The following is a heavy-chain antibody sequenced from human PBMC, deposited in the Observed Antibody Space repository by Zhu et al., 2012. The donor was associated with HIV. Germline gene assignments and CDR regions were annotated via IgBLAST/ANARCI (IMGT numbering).Heavy chain of an antibody. J-gene: IGHJ4*02. Sequence: QVQLQQWGAGLLKPSETLSLTCAVYGGSFSGYYWSWIRQPPGKGLEWIGEINHSGSTNYNPSLKSRVTISVDTSKNQFSLKLSSVTAADTAVYYCARLFGVYNGVLDYWGQGTLVTVSS. CDR1: GGSFSGYY. CDR2: INHSGST. CDR3: ARLFGVYNGVLDY. V-gene: IGHV4-34*01. D-gene: IGHD2-8*01.